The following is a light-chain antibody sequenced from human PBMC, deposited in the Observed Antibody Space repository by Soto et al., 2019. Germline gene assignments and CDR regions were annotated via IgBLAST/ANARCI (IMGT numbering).Light chain of an antibody. CDR2: DVS. J-gene: IGLJ2*01. CDR1: SSDVGSYNL. V-gene: IGLV2-14*02. Sequence: QSVLTQPASVSGSPGQSITISCTGTSSDVGSYNLVSWYQQHPGKAPKLMIYDVSGRPSGVSNRFSGSKSGNTASLTISGLQAEDEADYYCSSCRSSNIPVFGGGTKVTVL. CDR3: SSCRSSNIPV.